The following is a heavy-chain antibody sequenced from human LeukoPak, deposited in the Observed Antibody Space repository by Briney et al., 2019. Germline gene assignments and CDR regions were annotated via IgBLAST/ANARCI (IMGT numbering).Heavy chain of an antibody. CDR1: GYTFTSHG. CDR3: ARDQQWLDPARHGFDY. J-gene: IGHJ4*02. V-gene: IGHV1-18*01. Sequence: ASVKVSCKASGYTFTSHGISWVRQAPGQGLEWMGWISTYNGNTNYAQNLQGRATMTTDTSTSTAYMELRSLRSDDTAVYYCARDQQWLDPARHGFDYWGQGTLVTVSS. D-gene: IGHD6-19*01. CDR2: ISTYNGNT.